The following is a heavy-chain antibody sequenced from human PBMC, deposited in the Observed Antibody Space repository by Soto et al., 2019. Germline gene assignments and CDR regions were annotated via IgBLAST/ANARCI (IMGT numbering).Heavy chain of an antibody. CDR3: ARSQSGVVAAFSFDY. D-gene: IGHD2-15*01. J-gene: IGHJ4*02. Sequence: GGSLRLSCAASGFTFSSYAMHWVRQAPGKGLEWVAVISYDGINKYYADSVKGRFTISRDNSKNTLYLQMNSLRAEDTAVYYCARSQSGVVAAFSFDYWGQGKLVTVSA. CDR2: ISYDGINK. CDR1: GFTFSSYA. V-gene: IGHV3-30*04.